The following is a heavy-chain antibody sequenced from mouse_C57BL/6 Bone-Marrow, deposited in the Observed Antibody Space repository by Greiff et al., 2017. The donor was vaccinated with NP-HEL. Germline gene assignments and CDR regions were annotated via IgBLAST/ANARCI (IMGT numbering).Heavy chain of an antibody. J-gene: IGHJ2*01. CDR2: INPYNGGT. CDR1: GYTFTDYY. Sequence: VQLKQSGPVLVKPGASVKMSCKASGYTFTDYYMNWVKQSHGKSLEWIGVINPYNGGTSYNQKFKGKATLTVDKSSSTAYMELNSLTSEDSAVYYCARLGPFITTVVATNYFDYWGQGTTLTVSS. CDR3: ARLGPFITTVVATNYFDY. D-gene: IGHD1-1*01. V-gene: IGHV1-19*01.